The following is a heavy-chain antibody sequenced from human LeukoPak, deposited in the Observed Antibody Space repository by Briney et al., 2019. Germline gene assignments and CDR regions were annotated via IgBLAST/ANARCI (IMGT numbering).Heavy chain of an antibody. V-gene: IGHV1-46*01. J-gene: IGHJ3*02. CDR2: ISPSGGST. Sequence: ASVTVSCKASGYTFTSYYMHWVRQAPGQGLEWMGIISPSGGSTSYAQKFQGRVTMTRDTSTSTVYMELSSLRSEDTAVYYCARVPRYEAFDIWGQGTMVTVSS. CDR1: GYTFTSYY. CDR3: ARVPRYEAFDI.